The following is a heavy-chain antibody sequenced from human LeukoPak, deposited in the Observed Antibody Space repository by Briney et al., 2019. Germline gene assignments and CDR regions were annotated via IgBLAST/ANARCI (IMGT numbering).Heavy chain of an antibody. D-gene: IGHD1-1*01. J-gene: IGHJ4*02. CDR3: TTGIGPALDAFDS. CDR2: IKSKAEGGTT. CDR1: GFSFSNAW. V-gene: IGHV3-15*01. Sequence: GGSLRLSCAASGFSFSNAWMSWVRQAPGKGLEWVGRIKSKAEGGTTDYAAPVKGRFTISRDDSKNMLYLQMNGLKSEDTAVHFCTTGIGPALDAFDSWGQGTLVTVSS.